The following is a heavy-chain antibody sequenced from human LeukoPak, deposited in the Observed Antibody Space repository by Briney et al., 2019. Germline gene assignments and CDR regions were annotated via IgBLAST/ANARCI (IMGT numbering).Heavy chain of an antibody. V-gene: IGHV4-4*07. D-gene: IGHD1-14*01. J-gene: IGHJ3*01. CDR1: GGSISSYY. Sequence: SETLSLTCTVSGGSISSYYWSWIRQPAGKGLEWIGRIYTSGSTNYNPSLKSRVTMSVDTSKNQFSLKLTSVTAADTAVYFCAGFRWVVGTRAFDVWGRGTMVTVSS. CDR2: IYTSGST. CDR3: AGFRWVVGTRAFDV.